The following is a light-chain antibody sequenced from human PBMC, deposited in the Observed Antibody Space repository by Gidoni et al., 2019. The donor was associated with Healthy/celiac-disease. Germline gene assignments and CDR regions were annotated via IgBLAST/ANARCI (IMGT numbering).Light chain of an antibody. CDR3: QQYNNWPLT. CDR1: QSVSSN. V-gene: IGKV3-15*01. J-gene: IGKJ4*01. CDR2: GES. Sequence: EIVMTQSPATLSVSPGERATLSCRASQSVSSNLAWFQPKPGQAPRLLIYGESTRATGIPARFSGSGSGTEFTLTISSLQSEDFAVYYCQQYNNWPLTFGGGTKVEIK.